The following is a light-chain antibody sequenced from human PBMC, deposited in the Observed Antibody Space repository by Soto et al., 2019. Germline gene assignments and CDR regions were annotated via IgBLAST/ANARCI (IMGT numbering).Light chain of an antibody. V-gene: IGKV3-20*01. Sequence: EVVLTQAPGTLSLSPGERATLPCRPSQSVSGTYLTWYQQRPGQAPRRLIFDASSRASDTPDRFSGSGSGTDFTLTISRLEPEDFAVYYCQHYDTSSYTFGQGTKVDIK. J-gene: IGKJ2*01. CDR2: DAS. CDR3: QHYDTSSYT. CDR1: QSVSGTY.